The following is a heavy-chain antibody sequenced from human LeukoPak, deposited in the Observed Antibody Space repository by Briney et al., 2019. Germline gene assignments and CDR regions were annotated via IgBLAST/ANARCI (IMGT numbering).Heavy chain of an antibody. D-gene: IGHD3-22*01. CDR1: GGSIRSHY. Sequence: SETLSLTCTVSGGSIRSHYWSWIRQPPGKGLEWIGYIYDRGSTNYIPSLKARVTISVDTSKNQFSLNTSSVTAADTAVYYCARDRGDNDSSGYYGYFDYWGQGALVTPSA. CDR3: ARDRGDNDSSGYYGYFDY. J-gene: IGHJ4*02. CDR2: IYDRGST. V-gene: IGHV4-59*11.